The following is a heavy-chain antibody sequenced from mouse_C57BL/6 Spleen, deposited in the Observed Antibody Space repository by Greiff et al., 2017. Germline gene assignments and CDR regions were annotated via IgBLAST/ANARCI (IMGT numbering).Heavy chain of an antibody. CDR2: IHPHSGST. V-gene: IGHV1-64*01. CDR1: GYTFTSYW. CDR3: ARGGLYYDYDVGVDY. J-gene: IGHJ2*01. D-gene: IGHD2-4*01. Sequence: QVQLQQPGAELVKPGASVKLSCKASGYTFTSYWMHWVKQRPGQGLEWIGMIHPHSGSTNYNEKFKSKATLTVDNSSSTAYMQLSSLTSEDSAVYYCARGGLYYDYDVGVDYWGQGTTLTVSS.